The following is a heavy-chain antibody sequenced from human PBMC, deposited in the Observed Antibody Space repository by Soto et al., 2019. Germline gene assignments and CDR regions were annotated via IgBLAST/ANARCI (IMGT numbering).Heavy chain of an antibody. D-gene: IGHD3-9*01. CDR1: NGSISTYY. V-gene: IGHV4-59*01. CDR3: VRDYLLTGFDT. Sequence: SETLSLTCTVSNGSISTYYWTWVRQPPGKGLEWIGYVYYIGSTNYNPSLKSRVGMSIDTSKNQFSLELKSVTAADTAKYYCVRDYLLTGFDTWGQGTLVTVSS. CDR2: VYYIGST. J-gene: IGHJ5*02.